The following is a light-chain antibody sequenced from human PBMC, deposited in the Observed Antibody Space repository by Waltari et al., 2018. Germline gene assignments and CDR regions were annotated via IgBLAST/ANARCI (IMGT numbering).Light chain of an antibody. V-gene: IGLV1-40*01. CDR1: SSNIGAGYD. J-gene: IGLJ2*01. Sequence: QSVLTQPPSVSGAPGQRVTISCTGSSSNIGAGYDVHWYQQLPGTAPKLLIYGNSNRPSGVPDRLPGSKSGTSASLAITGLQAEDEADYYCQSYDSSLSGPVVFGGGTKLTVL. CDR3: QSYDSSLSGPVV. CDR2: GNS.